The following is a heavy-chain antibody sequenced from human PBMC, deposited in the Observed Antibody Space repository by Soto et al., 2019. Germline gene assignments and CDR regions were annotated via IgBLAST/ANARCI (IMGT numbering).Heavy chain of an antibody. CDR1: GFSLSTSGMC. CDR2: IDWDDDK. Sequence: SGPTLVNPTQTLTLTCTFSGFSLSTSGMCVSWIRQPPGKALEWLARIDWDDDKSYSTSLKSRLTISKDTSKSQVVLTLTNMDPADTATYYCARIRGYSYGYRNWFDPWGQGTLVTVSS. V-gene: IGHV2-70*11. D-gene: IGHD5-18*01. CDR3: ARIRGYSYGYRNWFDP. J-gene: IGHJ5*02.